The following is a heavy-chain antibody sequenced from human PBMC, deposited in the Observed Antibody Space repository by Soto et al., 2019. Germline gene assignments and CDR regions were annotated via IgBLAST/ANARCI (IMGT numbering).Heavy chain of an antibody. D-gene: IGHD4-17*01. CDR3: AMAVGYGERRDWYFDL. CDR2: IYYSGST. Sequence: QVQLQESGPGLVKPSQTLSLTCTVSGGSISSGGYYWSWIRQHTGKGLEWIGYIYYSGSTYYNPSLKSLVTMSVDTSKKHFSLKLSSVTAADTAVYYCAMAVGYGERRDWYFDLWGRGTLVTVSS. J-gene: IGHJ2*01. V-gene: IGHV4-31*01. CDR1: GGSISSGGYY.